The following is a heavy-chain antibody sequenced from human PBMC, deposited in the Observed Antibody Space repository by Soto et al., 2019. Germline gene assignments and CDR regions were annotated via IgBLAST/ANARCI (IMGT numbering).Heavy chain of an antibody. CDR2: ISGSGGST. D-gene: IGHD1-26*01. CDR1: GFTFSSYA. V-gene: IGHV3-23*01. J-gene: IGHJ6*02. Sequence: GGSLRLSCAASGFTFSSYAMSWVRQAPGKGLEWVSAISGSGGSTYYADSVKGRFTISRDNSKNTLYLQMNSLRAEDTAVYYCAKEPVGPEYYYYYYGMDVWGQGTTVTVSS. CDR3: AKEPVGPEYYYYYYGMDV.